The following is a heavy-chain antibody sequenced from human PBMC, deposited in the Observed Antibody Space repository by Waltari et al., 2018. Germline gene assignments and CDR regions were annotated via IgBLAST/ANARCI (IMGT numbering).Heavy chain of an antibody. CDR2: INPNSGDT. J-gene: IGHJ4*02. CDR3: ARSGGGTTTFGVAE. CDR1: GYTFTDFF. D-gene: IGHD3-3*01. V-gene: IGHV1-2*06. Sequence: QVQLVQSGAEVKKSGASVKVSCKASGYTFTDFFIHWVRQAPGQGLEWMGRINPNSGDTSYAQRLQGRVTMTGDTSITTAYMELTGLRSGDTAIYYCARSGGGTTTFGVAEWGQGSLVTVSS.